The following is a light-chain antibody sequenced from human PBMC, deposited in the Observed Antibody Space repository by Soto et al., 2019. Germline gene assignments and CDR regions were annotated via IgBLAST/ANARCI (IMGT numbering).Light chain of an antibody. J-gene: IGLJ2*01. CDR1: NLGSKY. Sequence: SYELTQPPSVSVSPGQTASITCSGDNLGSKYACWYQQKPGQSPVLVIYQDNKRPSGIPERFSGSNSGNTATLTISGTQAMDEADYYCQAWDSSTHVVFGGGTKVTVL. CDR2: QDN. CDR3: QAWDSSTHVV. V-gene: IGLV3-1*01.